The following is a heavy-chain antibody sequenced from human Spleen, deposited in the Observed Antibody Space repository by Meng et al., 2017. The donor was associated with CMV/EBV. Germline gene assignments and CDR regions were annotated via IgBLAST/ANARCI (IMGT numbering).Heavy chain of an antibody. D-gene: IGHD5-12*01. Sequence: GGSLRLSCVASRLTHFKSYSMNWVRQAPGKGLEWVAFTRFDQSNRQYGDSVKGRFTISRDNSKNTLYLQMNSLTFEDTSVYYCAKIRDDYQNPGVYFDSWGQGTLVTVSS. CDR3: AKIRDDYQNPGVYFDS. CDR1: RLTHFKSYS. V-gene: IGHV3-30*02. CDR2: TRFDQSNR. J-gene: IGHJ4*02.